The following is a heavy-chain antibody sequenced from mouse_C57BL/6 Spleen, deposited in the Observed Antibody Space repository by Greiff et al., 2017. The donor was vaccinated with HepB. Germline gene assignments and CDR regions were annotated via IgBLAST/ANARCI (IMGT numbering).Heavy chain of an antibody. CDR3: ARNPAQAHFDY. CDR2: IWSGGST. J-gene: IGHJ2*01. Sequence: QVQLQQPGPGLVQPSQTLSITCTVSGFSFTSYAVHWVRQSPGKGLEWLGVIWSGGSTDYNAAFISRLSISKDNSKSQVFFRMNSLQADDTAIYYCARNPAQAHFDYWGQGTTLTVSS. CDR1: GFSFTSYA. D-gene: IGHD3-2*02. V-gene: IGHV2-2*01.